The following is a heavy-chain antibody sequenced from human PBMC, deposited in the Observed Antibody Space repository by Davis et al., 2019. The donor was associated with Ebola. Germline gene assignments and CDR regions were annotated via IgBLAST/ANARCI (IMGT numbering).Heavy chain of an antibody. Sequence: AASVKVSCKASGYTFTSYCISWVRQAPGQGLEWMGWISAYNANTNYAQKLQGRVTMTTDTSTSTAYMELRSLRSDDTAVYYCARRASSGWMDFDYWGQGTLVTVSS. CDR3: ARRASSGWMDFDY. CDR1: GYTFTSYC. J-gene: IGHJ4*02. CDR2: ISAYNANT. V-gene: IGHV1-18*04. D-gene: IGHD6-19*01.